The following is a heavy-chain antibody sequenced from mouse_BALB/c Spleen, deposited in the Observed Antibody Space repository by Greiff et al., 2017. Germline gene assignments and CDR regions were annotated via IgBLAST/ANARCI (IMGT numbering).Heavy chain of an antibody. V-gene: IGHV2-9*02. J-gene: IGHJ3*01. Sequence: VKLMESGPGLVAPSQSLSITCTVSGFSLTSYGVHWVRQPPGKGLEWLGVIWAGGSTNYNSALMSRLSISKDNSKSQVFLKMNSLQTDDTAMYYCANSDSSGAWFAYWGQGTLVTVSA. CDR1: GFSLTSYG. CDR2: IWAGGST. D-gene: IGHD3-2*01. CDR3: ANSDSSGAWFAY.